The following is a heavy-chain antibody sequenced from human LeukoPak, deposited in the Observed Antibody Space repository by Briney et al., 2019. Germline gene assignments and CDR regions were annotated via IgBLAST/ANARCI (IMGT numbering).Heavy chain of an antibody. CDR2: IKQDGSEK. D-gene: IGHD6-19*01. CDR3: ARVGGSGWYGDY. J-gene: IGHJ4*02. CDR1: GFTFSDYW. Sequence: GGSLRLPCAASGFTFSDYWMSWVRQAPGKGLEWVANIKQDGSEKYYVDSVKGRFTISRDNAKNSLYLQMNSLRAEDTAVYYCARVGGSGWYGDYWGQGTLVTVSS. V-gene: IGHV3-7*01.